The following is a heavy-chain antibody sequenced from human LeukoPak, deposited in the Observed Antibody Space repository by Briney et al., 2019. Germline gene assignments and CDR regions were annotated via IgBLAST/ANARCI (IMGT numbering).Heavy chain of an antibody. CDR2: ISSSSSYI. V-gene: IGHV3-21*01. CDR3: ARPHLGYDSSSDY. J-gene: IGHJ4*02. CDR1: GFTFSSYS. Sequence: GGSLRLSCAASGFTFSSYSMNWVRQAPGKGLEWVSSISSSSSYIYYADSVKGRFTISRDNAKNSLYLQMNSLRAEDMAVYYCARPHLGYDSSSDYWGQGTLVTVSS. D-gene: IGHD3-22*01.